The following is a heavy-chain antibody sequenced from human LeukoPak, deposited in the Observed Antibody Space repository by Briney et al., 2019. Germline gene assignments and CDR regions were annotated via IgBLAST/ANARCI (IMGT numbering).Heavy chain of an antibody. CDR1: GYTFTSYG. V-gene: IGHV1-18*01. CDR2: ISAYNGNT. Sequence: RASVKVSCKASGYTFTSYGISWVRQAPGQGLEWMGWISAYNGNTNYAQKLQGRVTMTTDTSTSTAYMELRSLRSDDTAVYSCARGKASNYGGNSGQTDYWGQGTLVTVSS. D-gene: IGHD4-23*01. J-gene: IGHJ4*02. CDR3: ARGKASNYGGNSGQTDY.